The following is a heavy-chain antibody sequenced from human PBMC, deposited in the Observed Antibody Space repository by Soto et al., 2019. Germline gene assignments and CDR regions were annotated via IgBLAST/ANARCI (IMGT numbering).Heavy chain of an antibody. Sequence: PSETLSLTCSVSGGSISAYYWSWIRQPPGKGLEWIGYTYYGWNTNYNPSLKSRVTISVDTSKNQFSLKLISVTAADTAVYYCARHREYYDSSGLYFDYWGQGTLVTVSS. V-gene: IGHV4-59*01. CDR3: ARHREYYDSSGLYFDY. CDR2: TYYGWNT. J-gene: IGHJ4*02. D-gene: IGHD3-22*01. CDR1: GGSISAYY.